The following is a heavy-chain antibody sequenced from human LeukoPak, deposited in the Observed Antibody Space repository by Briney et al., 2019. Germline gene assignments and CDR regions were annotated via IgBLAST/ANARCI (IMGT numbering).Heavy chain of an antibody. J-gene: IGHJ4*02. V-gene: IGHV3-74*01. CDR1: GFTFNKYG. CDR2: INGDGSGT. Sequence: GGSLRLSCAASGFTFNKYGVHWVRHAPGKGLVWVSRINGDGSGTSYADSVKGRFTISRDNAKNTLYLQMNSLRAEDTAVYYCARAPRELTGPHWGQGTLVIVSS. D-gene: IGHD3-10*01. CDR3: ARAPRELTGPH.